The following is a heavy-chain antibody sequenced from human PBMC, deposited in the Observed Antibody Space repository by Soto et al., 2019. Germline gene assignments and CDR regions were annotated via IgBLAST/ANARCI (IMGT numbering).Heavy chain of an antibody. Sequence: QVQLVQSGAEVKKPGSSVKVSCKASGGTFSSYAISWVRQAPGQGLEWMGGIVPIFGTANYAQKFQGRVTITAAESTSTAYMELSSLRSEDTAVYYCAIGDYYGSGSCRSRAYYDYGMDVWGQGTTVTVSS. D-gene: IGHD3-10*01. J-gene: IGHJ6*02. CDR1: GGTFSSYA. CDR3: AIGDYYGSGSCRSRAYYDYGMDV. V-gene: IGHV1-69*01. CDR2: IVPIFGTA.